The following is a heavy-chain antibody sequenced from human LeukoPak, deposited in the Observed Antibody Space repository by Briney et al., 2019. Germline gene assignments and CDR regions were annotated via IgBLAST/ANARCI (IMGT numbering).Heavy chain of an antibody. V-gene: IGHV3-23*01. CDR3: AKSPPTLFTTAYYYYMDV. Sequence: GGSLRLSCAASGFTFSSYGMSWVRQAPGKGLEWVSAISGSGGSTYYADSVKGRFTISRDNSKNTLYLQMNSLRAEDTAVYYCAKSPPTLFTTAYYYYMDVWGKGTTVTVSS. CDR1: GFTFSSYG. CDR2: ISGSGGST. J-gene: IGHJ6*03. D-gene: IGHD2-21*02.